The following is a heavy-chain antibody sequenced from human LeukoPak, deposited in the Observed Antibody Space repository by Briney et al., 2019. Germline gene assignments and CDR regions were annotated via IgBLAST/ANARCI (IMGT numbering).Heavy chain of an antibody. CDR1: GYAFTRHY. CDR2: INPSGGST. Sequence: GASVKVSCKASGYAFTRHYMHWVRQAPGQGLEWMGLINPSGGSTSYAQKFQGRVTMTRDMSTSTVYMELSSLRSEDTAVYYCARGPQYYYDSSGYHGFDYWGQGTLVTVSS. D-gene: IGHD3-22*01. J-gene: IGHJ4*02. CDR3: ARGPQYYYDSSGYHGFDY. V-gene: IGHV1-46*01.